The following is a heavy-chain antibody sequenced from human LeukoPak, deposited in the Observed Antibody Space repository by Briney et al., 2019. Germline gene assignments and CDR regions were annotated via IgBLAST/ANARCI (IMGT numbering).Heavy chain of an antibody. V-gene: IGHV3-30-3*01. D-gene: IGHD5-18*01. CDR3: ARDKMERIQLWPTYDYYYYGMDV. CDR2: ISYDGSNK. Sequence: GGSLKLSCAASGFTFSSYAMHWVRQAPGKGLEWVAVISYDGSNKYYADSVKGRFTISRDNSKNTLYLQMNSLRAEDTAVYYCARDKMERIQLWPTYDYYYYGMDVWGQGTTVTVSS. CDR1: GFTFSSYA. J-gene: IGHJ6*02.